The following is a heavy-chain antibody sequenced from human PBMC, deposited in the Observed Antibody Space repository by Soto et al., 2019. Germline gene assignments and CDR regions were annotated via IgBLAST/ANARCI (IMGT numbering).Heavy chain of an antibody. V-gene: IGHV3-33*01. CDR2: IWYDGSNK. CDR1: GFTFSSYG. CDR3: ARDPAYCSGGSCYLVEIYFDY. J-gene: IGHJ4*02. D-gene: IGHD2-15*01. Sequence: GGSLRLSCAASGFTFSSYGMHWVRQAPGKGLEWVAVIWYDGSNKYYADSVKGRFTISRDNSKNTLYLQMNSLRAEDTAVYYCARDPAYCSGGSCYLVEIYFDYWGQETLVTVSS.